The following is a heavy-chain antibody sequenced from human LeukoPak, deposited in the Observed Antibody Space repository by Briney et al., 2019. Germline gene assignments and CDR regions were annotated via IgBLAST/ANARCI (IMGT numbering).Heavy chain of an antibody. D-gene: IGHD3-10*01. CDR3: ARGPMVRGYYYAMDV. J-gene: IGHJ6*02. Sequence: PSETLSLTCTVSGGSISSYYWSWIRQPPGKGLEWIGSIYYSGTTNYNPSLKSRVTISVDTPKNQFSLKLSSVTAADTAVYHCARGPMVRGYYYAMDVWGRGTTVTVSS. CDR2: IYYSGTT. CDR1: GGSISSYY. V-gene: IGHV4-59*01.